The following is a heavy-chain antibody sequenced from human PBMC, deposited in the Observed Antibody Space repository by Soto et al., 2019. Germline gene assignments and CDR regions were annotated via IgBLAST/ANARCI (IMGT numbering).Heavy chain of an antibody. V-gene: IGHV4-34*01. CDR3: ARGGGKLRFLEWFRAFDI. CDR2: INHSGST. CDR1: GGSFSGYY. J-gene: IGHJ3*02. D-gene: IGHD3-3*01. Sequence: PSETLSLTCAVYGGSFSGYYWSWIRQPPGKGLEWIGEINHSGSTNYNPSLKSRATISVDTSKNQFSLKLSSVTAADTAVYYCARGGGKLRFLEWFRAFDIWGQGTMVTVSS.